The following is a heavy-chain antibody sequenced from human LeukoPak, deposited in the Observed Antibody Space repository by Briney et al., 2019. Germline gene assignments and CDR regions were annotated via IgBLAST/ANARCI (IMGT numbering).Heavy chain of an antibody. V-gene: IGHV4-59*01. J-gene: IGHJ4*02. CDR1: GVSISSYY. CDR3: ATLGSFDY. CDR2: RCYRGST. D-gene: IGHD7-27*01. Sequence: SETLSLTCNVSGVSISSYYWSWIRQPPGKGLEWIGYRCYRGSTNHNPSLKSRVTISVDTCKNQFSLKLSSVTAADTAVYYCATLGSFDYWGQGTLVTVSA.